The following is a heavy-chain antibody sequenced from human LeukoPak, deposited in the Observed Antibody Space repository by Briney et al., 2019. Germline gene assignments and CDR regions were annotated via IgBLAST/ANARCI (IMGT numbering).Heavy chain of an antibody. V-gene: IGHV3-7*01. CDR2: IKQDGSEK. J-gene: IGHJ4*02. CDR3: EAGPNQALDY. CDR1: GFPFSSYW. Sequence: TGGSLRLSCAASGFPFSSYWMSWVRQAPGKGLEWVANIKQDGSEKYYVDSVKGRFTISRDNAKNSLYLQMNSLRAEDTALYYCEAGPNQALDYWGQGTLVTVSS. D-gene: IGHD1-14*01.